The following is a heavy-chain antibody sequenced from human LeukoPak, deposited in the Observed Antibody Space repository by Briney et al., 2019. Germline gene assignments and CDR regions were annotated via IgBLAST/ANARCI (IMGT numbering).Heavy chain of an antibody. CDR3: ARGEYESSGYRSEAFDI. CDR2: INPNSGAT. J-gene: IGHJ3*02. Sequence: ASVKVSCKASGYTFTGYYMHWVRQAPGQGLEWMGWINPNSGATKYAQKFQGWVTMTRDTSISTAYMELGGLRSDVTAMYYCARGEYESSGYRSEAFDIWGQGTMVTASS. D-gene: IGHD3-22*01. CDR1: GYTFTGYY. V-gene: IGHV1-2*04.